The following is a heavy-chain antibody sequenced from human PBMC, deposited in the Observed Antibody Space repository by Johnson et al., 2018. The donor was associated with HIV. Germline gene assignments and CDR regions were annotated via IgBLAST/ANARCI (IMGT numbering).Heavy chain of an antibody. CDR3: ARDRYSSSSGAFDI. CDR1: TFSVSSNS. V-gene: IGHV3-30*02. J-gene: IGHJ3*02. CDR2: IRYDGDIT. Sequence: QVQLVESGGGLVRPGGSLRLSCAPSTFSVSSNSMTWVRQAPGKGLEWVAFIRYDGDITYYVDSVKGRFTSSRDNAKNYLYLQMNSLRAEDTALDYCARDRYSSSSGAFDIWGQGTMVTVSS. D-gene: IGHD6-6*01.